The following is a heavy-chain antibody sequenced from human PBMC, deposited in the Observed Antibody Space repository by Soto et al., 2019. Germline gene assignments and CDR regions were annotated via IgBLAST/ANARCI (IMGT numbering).Heavy chain of an antibody. D-gene: IGHD3-10*01. Sequence: PGGSLRLSCAASGFTLSTYGMHWVRQAPGKGLEWVAIITSDGSHKYYVDFVKGRFTISRDNSKNTLYLQMNSLTSEDTAVYYCAKGGDMDAWGQGSTVTVSS. CDR3: AKGGDMDA. CDR2: ITSDGSHK. V-gene: IGHV3-30*18. CDR1: GFTLSTYG. J-gene: IGHJ6*02.